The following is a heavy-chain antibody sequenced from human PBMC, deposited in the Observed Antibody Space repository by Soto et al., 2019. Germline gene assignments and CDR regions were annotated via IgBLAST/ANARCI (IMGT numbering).Heavy chain of an antibody. Sequence: KTSETLSLTCTVSGDSIRSYYWSWIRQPPGKGLEWIGYIYYSGYTSYNPSLKSRVTISVDTSKNQFSLKLNSVTAADTAVYYCARCFSGNYPSRPEEQYYFDSWGQGXLVTVYS. D-gene: IGHD1-26*01. CDR1: GDSIRSYY. J-gene: IGHJ4*02. CDR3: ARCFSGNYPSRPEEQYYFDS. CDR2: IYYSGYT. V-gene: IGHV4-59*01.